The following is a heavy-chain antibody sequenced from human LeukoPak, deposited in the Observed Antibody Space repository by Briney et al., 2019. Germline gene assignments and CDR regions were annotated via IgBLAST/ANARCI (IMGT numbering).Heavy chain of an antibody. Sequence: PSETLSLTCTVSGGSISSYYWSWIRQPPGKGLEWIGYIYYSGSTNYNPSLKSRVTISVDTSNNQFSLKLSSVTAADTAVYYCARLSPGPHRSSQDAFDIWGQGTMVTVSS. V-gene: IGHV4-59*08. CDR2: IYYSGST. D-gene: IGHD6-13*01. J-gene: IGHJ3*02. CDR1: GGSISSYY. CDR3: ARLSPGPHRSSQDAFDI.